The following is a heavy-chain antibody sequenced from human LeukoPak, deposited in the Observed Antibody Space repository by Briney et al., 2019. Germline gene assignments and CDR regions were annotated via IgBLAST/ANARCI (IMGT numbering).Heavy chain of an antibody. CDR3: ATRSYDSSGPSDY. V-gene: IGHV1-46*01. J-gene: IGHJ4*02. D-gene: IGHD3-22*01. CDR2: INPSGGST. Sequence: GASVKVSCKASGYTFTSYYMHWVPQAPGQGLKWMGIINPSGGSTSYAQKFQGRVTMTEDTSTDTAYMELSSLRSEDTAVYYCATRSYDSSGPSDYWGQGTLVTVSS. CDR1: GYTFTSYY.